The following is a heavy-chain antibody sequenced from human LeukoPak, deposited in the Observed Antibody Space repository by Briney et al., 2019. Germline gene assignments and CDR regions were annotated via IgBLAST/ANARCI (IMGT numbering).Heavy chain of an antibody. CDR2: INHSGST. V-gene: IGHV4-34*01. CDR1: GGSFSGYY. CDR3: AGGATPGVF. Sequence: SETLSLTCGVYGGSFSGYYWTWIRQPPGKGLEWIGEINHSGSTNYIPSLKSRVTVSLDTSKNQLSLKLTSVTAADTAVYYCAGGATPGVFWGQGTLVTVSS. D-gene: IGHD3-10*01. J-gene: IGHJ4*02.